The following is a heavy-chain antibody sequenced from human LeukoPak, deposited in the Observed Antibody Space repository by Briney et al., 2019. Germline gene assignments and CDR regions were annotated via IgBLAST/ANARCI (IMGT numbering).Heavy chain of an antibody. CDR1: GYTFTSYY. Sequence: ASVKVSCKASGYTFTSYYVHWVRQAPGQGLEWMGIINPSGGSTSYAQKFQGRVTMTRDTSTSTVYMELSSLRSEDTAVYYCARSDSLGYCSGGSCYSRRALDYYYGMDVWGQGTTVTVSS. CDR3: ARSDSLGYCSGGSCYSRRALDYYYGMDV. D-gene: IGHD2-15*01. J-gene: IGHJ6*02. CDR2: INPSGGST. V-gene: IGHV1-46*01.